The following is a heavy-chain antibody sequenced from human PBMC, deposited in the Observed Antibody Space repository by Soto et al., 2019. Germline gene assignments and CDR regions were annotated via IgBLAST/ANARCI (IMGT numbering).Heavy chain of an antibody. Sequence: QLQLQQSGPGLVKPSETLSLTCTVAGGSVSTSRFFWGWIRQPPGEGLEWIGTIYFSGNTYYNPSLRSRVTISVDTSKNQFSLNLTSLTAADTAIYYCARANWYSEYWGQGTLVTVSS. J-gene: IGHJ4*02. CDR3: ARANWYSEY. D-gene: IGHD7-27*01. CDR2: IYFSGNT. V-gene: IGHV4-39*07. CDR1: GGSVSTSRFF.